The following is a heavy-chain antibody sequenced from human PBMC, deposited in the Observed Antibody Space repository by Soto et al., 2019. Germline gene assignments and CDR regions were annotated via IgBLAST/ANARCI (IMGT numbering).Heavy chain of an antibody. D-gene: IGHD3-22*01. J-gene: IGHJ4*02. CDR2: IYYSGST. CDR1: GGSVRSGSYY. Sequence: QVQLQESGPGLVKPSETLSLICTVSGGSVRSGSYYWSWIRQPPGKGLEWIGYIYYSGSTNYNPSHKFRVNISVDTSKTQFSLKPGSVIAADTAVYFCSRGPPYYYDCCGESGFDYWGQGTQVTVSS. V-gene: IGHV4-61*01. CDR3: SRGPPYYYDCCGESGFDY.